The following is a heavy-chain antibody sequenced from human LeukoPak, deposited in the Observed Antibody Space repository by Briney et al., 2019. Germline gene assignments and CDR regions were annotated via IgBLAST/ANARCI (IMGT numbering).Heavy chain of an antibody. J-gene: IGHJ1*01. CDR3: AKDRHGYYPH. Sequence: PGGSLSLSCAASGFTFSSYGMHWVRQAPGKGLEWVAVISYDGSNKYYADSVKGRFTISRDNSKNTLYLQMNSLRAEDTAVYYCAKDRHGYYPHWGQGTLVTVSS. CDR1: GFTFSSYG. V-gene: IGHV3-30*18. CDR2: ISYDGSNK. D-gene: IGHD4-17*01.